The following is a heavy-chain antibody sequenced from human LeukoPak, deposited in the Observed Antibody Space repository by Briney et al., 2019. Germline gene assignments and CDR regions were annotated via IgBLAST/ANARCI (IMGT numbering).Heavy chain of an antibody. J-gene: IGHJ6*03. V-gene: IGHV3-33*06. D-gene: IGHD1-26*01. CDR1: GFTFSRLG. CDR3: AKEGDEFRGYLDV. Sequence: GTSLRLSCAASGFTFSRLGMQWVRQAPGKGLEWVAVIHNDGTQGQYGNSVKGRFTISKDNSRSTLYLQMNNLRDDDTAVYYCAKEGDEFRGYLDVRGKGTTVTVSS. CDR2: IHNDGTQG.